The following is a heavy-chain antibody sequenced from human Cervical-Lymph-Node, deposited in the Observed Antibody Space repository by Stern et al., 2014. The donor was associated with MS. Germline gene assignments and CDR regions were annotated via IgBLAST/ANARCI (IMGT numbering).Heavy chain of an antibody. CDR2: IYWDVDK. Sequence: QITLKESGPTLVKPTQTLTLTCTFSGFSLSTSGVGVVWLRQPPGKALEWLALIYWDVDKRYSPSLKSRLHIHKDTSKNQVVLTMTNMDPVDTATYYCAHGLEIRLWAAYWGQGTLVTVSS. V-gene: IGHV2-5*02. CDR1: GFSLSTSGVG. D-gene: IGHD1-26*01. J-gene: IGHJ4*02. CDR3: AHGLEIRLWAAY.